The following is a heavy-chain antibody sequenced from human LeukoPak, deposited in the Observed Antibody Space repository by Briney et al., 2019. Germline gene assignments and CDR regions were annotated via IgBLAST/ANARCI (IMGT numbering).Heavy chain of an antibody. CDR3: ASSGWLAVAGFDY. CDR2: ISTRGGST. Sequence: GGSLRLSCAASGFTFNSYVMSWVRQTPGKGLEWVSYISTRGGSTYYADSVKGRFTISRDNSKNSLYLQMNSLRAEDTAVYYCASSGWLAVAGFDYWGQGTLVTVSS. CDR1: GFTFNSYV. D-gene: IGHD6-19*01. J-gene: IGHJ4*02. V-gene: IGHV3-23*01.